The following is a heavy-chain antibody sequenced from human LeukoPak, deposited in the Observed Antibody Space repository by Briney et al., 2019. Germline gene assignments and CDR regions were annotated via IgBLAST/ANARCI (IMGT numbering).Heavy chain of an antibody. CDR1: GGSFSGYY. CDR3: ARKSGWYPFDY. Sequence: SETLSLTCAVYGGSFSGYYWSWIRQPPGKGLEWIGEINHSGSTNYNPSLKSRVTISVDTSKNQFSLKLSSVTAADTAVYYCARKSGWYPFDYWGQGALVTVSS. J-gene: IGHJ4*02. V-gene: IGHV4-34*01. D-gene: IGHD6-19*01. CDR2: INHSGST.